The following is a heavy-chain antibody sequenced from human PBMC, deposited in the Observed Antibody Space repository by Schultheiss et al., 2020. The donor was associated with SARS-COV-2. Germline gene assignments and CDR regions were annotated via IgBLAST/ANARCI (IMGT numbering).Heavy chain of an antibody. Sequence: GESLKISCAASGFTFSSYAMSWVRQAPGKGLEWVSAISGSGGSTYYADSVKGRFTISRDNSKNTLYLQMNSLRAEDTAVYYCAKDGRVTAAFYYYYGMDVWGQGTTVTVSS. J-gene: IGHJ6*02. V-gene: IGHV3-23*01. CDR1: GFTFSSYA. CDR3: AKDGRVTAAFYYYYGMDV. CDR2: ISGSGGST. D-gene: IGHD2-21*02.